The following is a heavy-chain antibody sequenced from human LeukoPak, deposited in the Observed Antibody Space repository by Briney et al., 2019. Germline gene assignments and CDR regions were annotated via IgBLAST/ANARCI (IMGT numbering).Heavy chain of an antibody. CDR3: ARGRYGSADLCTGGAAFDI. Sequence: PSETLSLTCTVSGGSISSYYWSWIRQPPGKGLEWIGYIYSSGSTNYNPSLKSRVTISVDTSKNQFSLKLSSVTAADTAVYYCARGRYGSADLCTGGAAFDIWGQGTMVSVSS. V-gene: IGHV4-59*12. CDR2: IYSSGST. CDR1: GGSISSYY. D-gene: IGHD1-26*01. J-gene: IGHJ3*02.